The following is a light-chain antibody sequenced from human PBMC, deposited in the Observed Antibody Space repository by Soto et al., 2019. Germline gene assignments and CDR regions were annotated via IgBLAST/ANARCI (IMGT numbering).Light chain of an antibody. J-gene: IGLJ2*01. CDR2: DVS. V-gene: IGLV2-14*01. CDR3: SAYTNVV. CDR1: SSDVGGYNY. Sequence: QSALTQPASVSGSPGQSITISCTGASSDVGGYNYVSWYQHYTGKAPKLMIYDVSNRPSGVSNRFSGSKSGNTASLTISGLQAEDEATYYCSAYTNVVFGGGTKVTVL.